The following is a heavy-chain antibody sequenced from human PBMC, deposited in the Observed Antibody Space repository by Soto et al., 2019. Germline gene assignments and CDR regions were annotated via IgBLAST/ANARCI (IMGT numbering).Heavy chain of an antibody. CDR3: ARDFFDSSDYATNWFDP. Sequence: SETLSLTCSVSGDSISNSRFYWAWIRQPPGEGLEWIGSIYHTGNAYYNPSLKSRVTISVDTSKNQFSLKLTSVTAADAALYYCARDFFDSSDYATNWFDPWGQGALVTVSS. D-gene: IGHD3-22*01. CDR2: IYHTGNA. J-gene: IGHJ5*02. CDR1: GDSISNSRFY. V-gene: IGHV4-39*01.